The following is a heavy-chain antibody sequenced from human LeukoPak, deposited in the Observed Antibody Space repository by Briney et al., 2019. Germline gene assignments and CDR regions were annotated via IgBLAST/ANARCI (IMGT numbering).Heavy chain of an antibody. CDR3: ARAGGGDLDY. CDR1: GFTFSTSS. J-gene: IGHJ4*02. V-gene: IGHV3-48*01. Sequence: GGSLRLSCAASGFTFSTSSMNWVRQAPGKGLEWISYIRGSSTTIYYADSVKGRFTISRDNAKNSLYLQMNSLRAEDTAVYYCARAGGGDLDYWGQGTLVTVSS. CDR2: IRGSSTTI. D-gene: IGHD3-16*01.